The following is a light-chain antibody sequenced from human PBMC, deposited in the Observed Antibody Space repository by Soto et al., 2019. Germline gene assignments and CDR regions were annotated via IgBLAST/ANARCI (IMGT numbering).Light chain of an antibody. CDR1: NNDVADYNY. V-gene: IGLV2-11*01. Sequence: QSALTQPRSVSGAPGQSVTISCTGTNNDVADYNYVSWYQRHPGKAPQLIIFDVDKRPSGVPDRFSGSKSGNTASLTISGLQIEDEATFYCCSYAGDYTLVFGGGTKLTVL. J-gene: IGLJ2*01. CDR2: DVD. CDR3: CSYAGDYTLV.